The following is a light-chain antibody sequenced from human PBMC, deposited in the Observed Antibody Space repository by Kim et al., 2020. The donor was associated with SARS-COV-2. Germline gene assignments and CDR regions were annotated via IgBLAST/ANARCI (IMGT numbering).Light chain of an antibody. Sequence: GQRGTLTCSGSRSDIGTYYGYWYQQVPGRAPKQLIFNNFRRPSGVPDRFSGSKSGTAASLAISGLQSEDEADYYCASWDDGLSALVFGGGTQLTVL. V-gene: IGLV1-47*01. CDR2: NNF. CDR3: ASWDDGLSALV. CDR1: RSDIGTYY. J-gene: IGLJ7*01.